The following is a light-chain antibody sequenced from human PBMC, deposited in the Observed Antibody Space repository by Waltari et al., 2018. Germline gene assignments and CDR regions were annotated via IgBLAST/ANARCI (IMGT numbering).Light chain of an antibody. CDR2: DAS. J-gene: IGKJ5*01. Sequence: EIVLTQSPATLSLSPGERATLSCRASESIGRYLAWYQQKPGQAPRLLIYDASNRATGIPVRVTGSGSGTDFTLAISSLETDDFALYYCQHRSNWPAFGQGTRLEIK. CDR1: ESIGRY. CDR3: QHRSNWPA. V-gene: IGKV3-11*01.